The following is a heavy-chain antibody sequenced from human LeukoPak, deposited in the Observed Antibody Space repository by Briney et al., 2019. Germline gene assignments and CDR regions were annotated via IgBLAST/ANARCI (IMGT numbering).Heavy chain of an antibody. D-gene: IGHD1-26*01. J-gene: IGHJ4*02. Sequence: TGGSLRLSCAASGFAVSNKFMYWVRQAPGKGLEWVAVISYDGNHKYYGDSVKGRFTISRDNSRNTLYLQMDSLKTEDTAVYYCAKGELHFNTCSFDYWGQGTLVTVSS. CDR3: AKGELHFNTCSFDY. V-gene: IGHV3-30*18. CDR2: ISYDGNHK. CDR1: GFAVSNKF.